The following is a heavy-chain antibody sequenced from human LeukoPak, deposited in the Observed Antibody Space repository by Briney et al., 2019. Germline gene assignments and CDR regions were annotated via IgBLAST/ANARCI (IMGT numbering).Heavy chain of an antibody. V-gene: IGHV1-2*02. CDR3: ARDTESRYYGSGSPPGY. J-gene: IGHJ4*02. D-gene: IGHD3-10*01. CDR2: INPNSGGT. Sequence: ASLKVSSKASGYTFTGYYMHWVRQAPGQGLEWMGWINPNSGGTNYAQKFQGRVTMTRDTSISTAYMELSRLRSDDTAVYYCARDTESRYYGSGSPPGYWGQGTLVTVSS. CDR1: GYTFTGYY.